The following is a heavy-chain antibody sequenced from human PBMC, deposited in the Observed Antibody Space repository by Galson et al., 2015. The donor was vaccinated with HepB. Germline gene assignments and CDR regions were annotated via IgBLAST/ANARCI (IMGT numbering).Heavy chain of an antibody. CDR3: AKPLYYYDSSGYYYFDY. CDR2: IRYDGSNK. CDR1: GFTFSSYG. Sequence: SLRLSCAASGFTFSSYGMHWVRQAPGKGLEWVAFIRYDGSNKYYADSVKGRFTISRDNSKNTLYLQMNSLRAEDTAVYYCAKPLYYYDSSGYYYFDYWGQGTLVTVSS. D-gene: IGHD3-22*01. V-gene: IGHV3-30*02. J-gene: IGHJ4*02.